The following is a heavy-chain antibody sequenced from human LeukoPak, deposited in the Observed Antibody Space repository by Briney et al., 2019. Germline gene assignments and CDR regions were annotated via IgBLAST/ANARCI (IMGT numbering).Heavy chain of an antibody. Sequence: GGSLRLSCAASGFTFSSYSMNWVRQAPGKGLESVSSISSSSSYIYYADSVKGRFTISRDNAKNSLYLQMNSLRAEDTAVYYCARALGGYVVGGIGTHYWGQGTLVTVSS. CDR3: ARALGGYVVGGIGTHY. CDR1: GFTFSSYS. CDR2: ISSSSSYI. V-gene: IGHV3-21*01. J-gene: IGHJ4*02. D-gene: IGHD5-12*01.